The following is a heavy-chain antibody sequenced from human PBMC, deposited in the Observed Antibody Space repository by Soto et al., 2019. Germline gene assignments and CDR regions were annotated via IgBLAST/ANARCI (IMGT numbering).Heavy chain of an antibody. D-gene: IGHD5-18*01. V-gene: IGHV1-18*04. CDR2: ISAYNGNT. CDR1: GYTFTSYG. Sequence: ASVKVSCKASGYTFTSYGISWVRQAPGQGLEWKGWISAYNGNTNYAQKLQGRVTMTTDTSTSTAYMELRSLRSDDTAVYYCARGLDTAMVVAFDIWGQGTMVTVSS. CDR3: ARGLDTAMVVAFDI. J-gene: IGHJ3*02.